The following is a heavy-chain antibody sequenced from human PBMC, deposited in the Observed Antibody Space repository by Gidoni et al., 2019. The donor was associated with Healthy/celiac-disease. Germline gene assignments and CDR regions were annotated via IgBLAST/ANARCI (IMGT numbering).Heavy chain of an antibody. CDR2: ISYDGSNK. CDR1: GFTFSSYG. Sequence: QVQLVESGGGVVQPGRSLRLSCAAYGFTFSSYGMHWVRQAPGKGLGWVAVISYDGSNKYYADSVKGRFTISRDNSKNTLYLQMNSLRAEDTAVYYCAKDAAPRYDSSGYYLNYWGQGTLVSVSS. J-gene: IGHJ4*02. D-gene: IGHD3-22*01. V-gene: IGHV3-30*18. CDR3: AKDAAPRYDSSGYYLNY.